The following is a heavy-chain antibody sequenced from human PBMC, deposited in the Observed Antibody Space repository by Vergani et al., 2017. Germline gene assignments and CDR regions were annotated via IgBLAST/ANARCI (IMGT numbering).Heavy chain of an antibody. D-gene: IGHD3-10*01. CDR2: ISNDGSKK. Sequence: VESGGALVQPGGSLRLSCAVSGFAVSENYIKWVRQAPGKGLEWVAVISNDGSKKYYADSVKGRFTISRDNSKNTLDLQMNSLRTQDTAVYYCAKAGSVTSGSLQYNFYMDVWGKGTTVTVS. CDR3: AKAGSVTSGSLQYNFYMDV. CDR1: GFAVSENY. V-gene: IGHV3-30*18. J-gene: IGHJ6*03.